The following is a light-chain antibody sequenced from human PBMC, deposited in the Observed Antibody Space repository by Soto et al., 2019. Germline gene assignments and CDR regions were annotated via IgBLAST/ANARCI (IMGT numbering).Light chain of an antibody. Sequence: QSVLTQPPSVSGAPGQRVTISCTGSSSNIGAGYEVHWYQQLPGTAPKLLIYGNLYRPSGVPDRFSGSKSGTSVSLAITGLQAEDEADYHCQSYTRRPSAVVFGGRTKLTVL. CDR3: QSYTRRPSAVV. CDR2: GNL. J-gene: IGLJ2*01. CDR1: SSNIGAGYE. V-gene: IGLV1-40*01.